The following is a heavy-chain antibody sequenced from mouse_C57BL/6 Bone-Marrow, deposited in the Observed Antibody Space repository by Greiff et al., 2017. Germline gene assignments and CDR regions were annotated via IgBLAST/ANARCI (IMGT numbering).Heavy chain of an antibody. CDR3: ARGTYYRNYPLAY. CDR2: IDPNSGGT. Sequence: QVHVKQPGAELVKPGASVTLSCKASGYTFTSYWMHWVKQRPGRGLEWIGRIDPNSGGTKYNEKVTSKASLTVDKPSSTAYMQLSSLTSEDAAVYYCARGTYYRNYPLAYWGQGTLVTVSA. CDR1: GYTFTSYW. V-gene: IGHV1-72*01. D-gene: IGHD2-5*01. J-gene: IGHJ3*01.